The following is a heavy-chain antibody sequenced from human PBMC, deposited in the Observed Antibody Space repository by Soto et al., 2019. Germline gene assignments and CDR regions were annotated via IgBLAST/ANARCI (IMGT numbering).Heavy chain of an antibody. Sequence: PSETLSLTCAVYGGSFSGYYWSWIRQPPGKGLEWIGEINHSGSTNYNPSLKSRVTISVDTFKNQFSLKLSSVTAADTAVYYCARGAYDFWSGYQETYYYYYGMDVWGQGTTVTVSS. CDR3: ARGAYDFWSGYQETYYYYYGMDV. V-gene: IGHV4-34*01. CDR1: GGSFSGYY. CDR2: INHSGST. D-gene: IGHD3-3*01. J-gene: IGHJ6*02.